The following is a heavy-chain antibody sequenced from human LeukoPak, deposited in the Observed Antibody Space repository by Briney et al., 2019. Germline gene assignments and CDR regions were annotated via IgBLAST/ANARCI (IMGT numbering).Heavy chain of an antibody. CDR3: ARSWSGYYRG. CDR2: INHSGST. CDR1: GGSINTFY. J-gene: IGHJ4*02. Sequence: PSETLSLTCTVSGGSINTFYWSWIRQPPGKGLEWIGEINHSGSTNYNPSLKSRVTISVDTSKNQFSLKLSSVTAADTAVYYCARSWSGYYRGWGQGTLVTVSS. D-gene: IGHD3-3*01. V-gene: IGHV4-34*01.